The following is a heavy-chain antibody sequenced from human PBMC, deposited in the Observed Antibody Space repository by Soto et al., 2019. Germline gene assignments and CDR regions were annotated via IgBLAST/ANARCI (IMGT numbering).Heavy chain of an antibody. CDR2: IIPILGIA. J-gene: IGHJ4*02. Sequence: QVQLVQSGAEVKKPGSSVKVSCKASGGTFSSYIISCVRQAPGQGVEWMGRIIPILGIAYYAQKFQCRVTITADKSTSTAYMELSSLISEDTAVYYCAICPQTSIVGAADFHYWGQGTRVSVSS. V-gene: IGHV1-69*02. D-gene: IGHD1-26*01. CDR3: AICPQTSIVGAADFHY. CDR1: GGTFSSYI.